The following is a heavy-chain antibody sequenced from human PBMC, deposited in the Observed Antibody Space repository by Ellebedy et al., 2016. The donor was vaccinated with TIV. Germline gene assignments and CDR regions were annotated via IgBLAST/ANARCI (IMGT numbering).Heavy chain of an antibody. CDR3: AREPALTVTTLTGADY. CDR2: IYYSGST. V-gene: IGHV4-59*05. J-gene: IGHJ4*02. CDR1: GGSISSYY. Sequence: MPGGSLRLSCTVSGGSISSYYWSWNRQPPEKGLEWIGSIYYSGSTYYNPSLKSRVTISVDTSKNQFSLKLSSVTAADTAVYYCAREPALTVTTLTGADYWGQGTLVTVSS. D-gene: IGHD4-17*01.